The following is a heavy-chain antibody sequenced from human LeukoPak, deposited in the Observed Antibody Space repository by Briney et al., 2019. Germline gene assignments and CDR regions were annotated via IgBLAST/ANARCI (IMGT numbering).Heavy chain of an antibody. D-gene: IGHD1-1*01. V-gene: IGHV3-20*03. CDR2: INWNGGST. Sequence: PGGSLRLYYAASGYTFDDYGMSWVRQAPGRGLEWVSGINWNGGSTGYADSVRGRFTISRDNAKNSLYLQMNSLRAEDTAFYYCARGIDDGDNWFDPWGQGTLVTVSS. CDR1: GYTFDDYG. J-gene: IGHJ5*02. CDR3: ARGIDDGDNWFDP.